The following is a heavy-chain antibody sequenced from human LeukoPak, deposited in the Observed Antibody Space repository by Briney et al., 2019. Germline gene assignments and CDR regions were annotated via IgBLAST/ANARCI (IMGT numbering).Heavy chain of an antibody. CDR1: GGSISSGGYY. V-gene: IGHV4-31*03. D-gene: IGHD2-15*01. Sequence: SQTLSLTCTVSGGSISSGGYYWSWIRQHPGKGLEWIGYIYYSGSTYYNPSPKSRVTISVDTSKNQFSLKLSSVTAADTAVYYCARGEKIADWFDPWGQGTLVTVSS. CDR3: ARGEKIADWFDP. CDR2: IYYSGST. J-gene: IGHJ5*02.